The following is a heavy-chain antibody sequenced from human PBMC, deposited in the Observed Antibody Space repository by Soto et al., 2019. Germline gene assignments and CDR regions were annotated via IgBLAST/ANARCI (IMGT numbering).Heavy chain of an antibody. CDR2: TNSDGSDT. D-gene: IGHD6-19*01. V-gene: IGHV3-74*01. J-gene: IGHJ4*02. CDR1: GFTFSTYW. Sequence: EVQLVESGGGLVQPGGSLRLSCAASGFTFSTYWMYWVRQAPGKGLVWVSRTNSDGSDTSYADSVKGRFTISRDNGKNTLYLQMNSLRAEDTAVYYCARDRGWSLFDYWGQGTLVTVSS. CDR3: ARDRGWSLFDY.